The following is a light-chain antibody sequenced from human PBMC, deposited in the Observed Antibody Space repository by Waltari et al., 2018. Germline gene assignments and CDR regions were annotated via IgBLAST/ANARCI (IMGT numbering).Light chain of an antibody. V-gene: IGLV1-44*01. J-gene: IGLJ2*01. Sequence: SVLTQPPSASGTPGQTVTISCSGRYSNLGTNTVKWYQQLPGTAPKRLIYSDNQRPSGVPDRFSGSKSGTSASLAISGLQSEDEADYYCSTWDDYLSGVVFGEGTKLTVL. CDR2: SDN. CDR3: STWDDYLSGVV. CDR1: YSNLGTNT.